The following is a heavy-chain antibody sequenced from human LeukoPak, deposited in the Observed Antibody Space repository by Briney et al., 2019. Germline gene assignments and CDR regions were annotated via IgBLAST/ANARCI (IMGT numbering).Heavy chain of an antibody. D-gene: IGHD4-17*01. CDR2: IYPDDSGT. V-gene: IGHV5-51*01. J-gene: IGHJ4*02. Sequence: GGSLRLSCKGSGYSFTSYWIGWVRQMPGKGLEWVGIIYPDDSGTRYSPSFQDQVTISADKSISTAYLQWSSLKASDTAMYYCARHYPGGDYFIDYWGQGTLVTVSS. CDR1: GYSFTSYW. CDR3: ARHYPGGDYFIDY.